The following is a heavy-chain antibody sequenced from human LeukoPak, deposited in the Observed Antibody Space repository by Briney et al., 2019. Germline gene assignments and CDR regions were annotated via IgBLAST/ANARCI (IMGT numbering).Heavy chain of an antibody. CDR2: IMGGGGST. J-gene: IGHJ4*02. D-gene: IGHD2-15*01. V-gene: IGHV3-23*01. CDR1: GFTFRTYA. CDR3: ATHLLGYCSDDRCYSDDQPFDD. Sequence: GGALRLSCAASGFTFRTYAMSWVRQAPGKGLEWVSFIMGGGGSTHLADSVKGRFIISRDNSKNTVFLQMNNLRAEDTAIYYCATHLLGYCSDDRCYSDDQPFDDWGQGTLVTVSS.